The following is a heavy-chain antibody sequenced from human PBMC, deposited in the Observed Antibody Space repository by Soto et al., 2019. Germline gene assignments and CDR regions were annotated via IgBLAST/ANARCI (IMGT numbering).Heavy chain of an antibody. Sequence: QVQLVQSGAEVKKPGASVKVSCKASGYTFTSYGISWVRQAPGQGLEWMGWISAYNGNTNYAQKLQGRITMTTDTCTSTANKELRSLRSDDTAVYYCARLWGYGDYGEMGYWGQGTLVTVSS. D-gene: IGHD4-17*01. CDR2: ISAYNGNT. J-gene: IGHJ4*02. CDR1: GYTFTSYG. CDR3: ARLWGYGDYGEMGY. V-gene: IGHV1-18*01.